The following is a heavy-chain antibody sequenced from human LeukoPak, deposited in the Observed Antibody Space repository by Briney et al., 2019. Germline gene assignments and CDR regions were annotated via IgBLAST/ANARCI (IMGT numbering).Heavy chain of an antibody. CDR2: INPSGGST. V-gene: IGHV1-46*01. D-gene: IGHD2-2*01. CDR3: ARDVGEYCSSTACFASHY. Sequence: ASVKVSCKASGYTFTSYYMPWVRQAPGQGLEWMGIINPSGGSTSYAQKFQGRVTMTRDMSTSTVFMELSSLRSEDTAVCYCARDVGEYCSSTACFASHYWGQGPLVTVSS. CDR1: GYTFTSYY. J-gene: IGHJ4*02.